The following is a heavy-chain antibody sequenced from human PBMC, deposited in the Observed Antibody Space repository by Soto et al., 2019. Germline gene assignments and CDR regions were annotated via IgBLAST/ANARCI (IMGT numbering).Heavy chain of an antibody. CDR3: ARRGDYDLCSGYPHYYYYYMDV. CDR2: VYSSGST. D-gene: IGHD3-3*01. Sequence: QVQLQESGPGLVKPSETLSLTCTVSGGSISSYYWSWIRQPPGKGLEWIGYVYSSGSTNNNSSLNSRLTIAAATSKHQFTLTLRSVPAADTAVYYCARRGDYDLCSGYPHYYYYYMDVWGKGTTVTVAS. J-gene: IGHJ6*03. V-gene: IGHV4-59*08. CDR1: GGSISSYY.